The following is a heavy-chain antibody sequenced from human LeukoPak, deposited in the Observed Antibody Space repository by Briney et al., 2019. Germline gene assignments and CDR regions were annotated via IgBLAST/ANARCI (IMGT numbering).Heavy chain of an antibody. CDR3: AKTARLADF. J-gene: IGHJ4*02. D-gene: IGHD3-16*01. Sequence: PGGSLRLSCEASGFTFSSFWMGWVRQAPGKGLEWVANIHPDGSDTSYVDSVKGRFTISRDNAKNSLYLQLDSLRVGDTAIYYCAKTARLADFWGQGTLVTVSS. CDR1: GFTFSSFW. CDR2: IHPDGSDT. V-gene: IGHV3-7*03.